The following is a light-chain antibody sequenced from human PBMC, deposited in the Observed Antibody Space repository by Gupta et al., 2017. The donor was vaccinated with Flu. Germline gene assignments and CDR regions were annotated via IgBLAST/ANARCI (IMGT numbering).Light chain of an antibody. Sequence: QSVLTQPPSASGTPGQRVTIPCSGSNSNIGVNTVNWYQQLPGTAPKLLIYNNNQWPSGVPDRFSGSKSGTSASLAISGLQSEDEADYYCAAWDDRLNAYVFGPGTKVIVL. CDR2: NNN. CDR1: NSNIGVNT. J-gene: IGLJ1*01. CDR3: AAWDDRLNAYV. V-gene: IGLV1-44*01.